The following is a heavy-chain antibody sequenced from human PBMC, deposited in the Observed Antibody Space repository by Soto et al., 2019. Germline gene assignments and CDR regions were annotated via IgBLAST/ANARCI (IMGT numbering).Heavy chain of an antibody. Sequence: QVQLVESGGGGVQPGRSLRLSCAASGFTFSSYGMHWVRQAPGKGLGWVAVIWYDGSNKYYADSVKGRFTISRDNSKNTLYLQMNSLRAEDTAVYYCARDPPYCGGDCYYFDYWGQGTLVTVSS. D-gene: IGHD2-21*02. CDR3: ARDPPYCGGDCYYFDY. V-gene: IGHV3-33*01. CDR1: GFTFSSYG. CDR2: IWYDGSNK. J-gene: IGHJ4*02.